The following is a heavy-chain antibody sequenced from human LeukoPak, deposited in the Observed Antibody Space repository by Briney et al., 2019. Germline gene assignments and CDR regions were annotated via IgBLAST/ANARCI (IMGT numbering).Heavy chain of an antibody. CDR1: GFSFSDNY. CDR2: IKSKTDGGTT. V-gene: IGHV3-15*01. Sequence: GGSLRLSCAAYGFSFSDNYMSWLRQAPGKGLEWVGRIKSKTDGGTTDYAAPVKGRFTISRDDSKNTLYLQMNSLKTEDTAVYYCTTEGPHGDYWGQGTLVTVSS. CDR3: TTEGPHGDY. J-gene: IGHJ4*02.